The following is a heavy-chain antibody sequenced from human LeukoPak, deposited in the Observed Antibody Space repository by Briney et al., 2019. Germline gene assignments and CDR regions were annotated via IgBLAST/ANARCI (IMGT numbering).Heavy chain of an antibody. CDR3: AKHYGSGTYYNYLDY. D-gene: IGHD3-10*01. Sequence: GGSLRLSCAASGFTFSSYAMSWVRRAPGKGLEWVSAISSNGGGTFYADSVKGQFTISRDNSQNTLYLQMNSRRAEDTAIYYCAKHYGSGTYYNYLDYWGQGTLVTVSS. CDR2: ISSNGGGT. CDR1: GFTFSSYA. V-gene: IGHV3-23*01. J-gene: IGHJ4*02.